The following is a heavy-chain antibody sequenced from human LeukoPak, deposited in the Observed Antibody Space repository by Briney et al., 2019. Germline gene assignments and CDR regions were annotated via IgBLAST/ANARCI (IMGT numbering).Heavy chain of an antibody. Sequence: GGSLRLSCAASGFTFSNYAMTWVRQAPGKGLEWVSTISGSAGSTFYADSVKGRFTISRDNSKNTLYLQMNSLRAEDTAVYYCAKDRSTVVDYWGQGTLVTVSS. CDR1: GFTFSNYA. J-gene: IGHJ4*02. V-gene: IGHV3-23*01. CDR2: ISGSAGST. CDR3: AKDRSTVVDY. D-gene: IGHD4-17*01.